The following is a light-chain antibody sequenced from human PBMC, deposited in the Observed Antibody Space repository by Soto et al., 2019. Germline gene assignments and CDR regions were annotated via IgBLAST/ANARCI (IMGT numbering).Light chain of an antibody. CDR2: GAS. J-gene: IGKJ1*01. CDR3: QQYGISPRT. Sequence: EIVLTQSPGTLSLSPGERATLSCRASQSVSSSYLAWYQQKPGQAPRLLIYGASSRATGIPDRFSGSGSGTDFTLTISRLEPEDFAIYYCQQYGISPRTFDQGTKVEI. V-gene: IGKV3-20*01. CDR1: QSVSSSY.